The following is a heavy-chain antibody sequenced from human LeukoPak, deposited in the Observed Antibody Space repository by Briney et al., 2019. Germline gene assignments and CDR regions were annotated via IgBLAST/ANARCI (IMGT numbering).Heavy chain of an antibody. V-gene: IGHV4-39*07. CDR3: ARGLRYCSGGSCYWFDP. J-gene: IGHJ5*02. CDR2: IHYSGST. Sequence: SETLSLTCTVSGGSISSSSYYWGWIRRPPGKGLEWIGSIHYSGSTNYNPSLKSRVTISVDTSKNQFSLKLSSVTAADTAVYYCARGLRYCSGGSCYWFDPWGQGTLVTVSS. D-gene: IGHD2-15*01. CDR1: GGSISSSSYY.